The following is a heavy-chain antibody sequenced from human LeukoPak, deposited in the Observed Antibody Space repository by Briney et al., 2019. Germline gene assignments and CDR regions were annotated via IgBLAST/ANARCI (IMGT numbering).Heavy chain of an antibody. CDR2: IYSGGST. CDR3: ARDCPSRGWPLDY. D-gene: IGHD6-19*01. Sequence: PGGSLRLSCAASGFTVTSNYMSWVRQAPGKGLEWVSVIYSGGSTYYADSVKGRFTISRDNSKNTLYLQMNSLRAEDTAVYYCARDCPSRGWPLDYWGEATLVTVSS. V-gene: IGHV3-66*02. J-gene: IGHJ4*02. CDR1: GFTVTSNY.